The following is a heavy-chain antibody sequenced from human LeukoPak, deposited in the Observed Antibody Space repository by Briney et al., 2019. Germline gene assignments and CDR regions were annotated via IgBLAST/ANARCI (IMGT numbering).Heavy chain of an antibody. CDR1: GITLTTIA. CDR3: ARTNNNWFDP. V-gene: IGHV1-18*01. CDR2: ISGYNGNT. J-gene: IGHJ5*02. Sequence: ASVKVSCKASGITLTTIAISWVRQAPGQQGLEWMGRISGYNGNTNYAQRLLGRVTLTTDTSTSTAYMELRSLRSDDTAVYYCARTNNNWFDPWGQGTLVTVSS.